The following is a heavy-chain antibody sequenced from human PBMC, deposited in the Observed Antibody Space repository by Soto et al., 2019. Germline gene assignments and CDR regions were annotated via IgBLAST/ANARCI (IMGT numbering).Heavy chain of an antibody. V-gene: IGHV1-69*06. D-gene: IGHD3-22*01. CDR1: EDTFRNYA. Sequence: QVELVQSGAEVKKPGSSVKVSXXXXEDTFRNYAXXXXXXXPGQGLEXXGGIIPIFGTANYAQKFQGRVTITADTSANTVYLELSSLRSEDTAVYYCASTKYDSSAYYYWYLGLWGRGTLVTVSS. J-gene: IGHJ2*01. CDR3: ASTKYDSSAYYYWYLGL. CDR2: IIPIFGTA.